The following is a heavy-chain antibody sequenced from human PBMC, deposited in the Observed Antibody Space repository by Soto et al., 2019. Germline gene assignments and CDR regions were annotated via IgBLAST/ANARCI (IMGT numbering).Heavy chain of an antibody. CDR3: ARDRAETVDRHYFDY. V-gene: IGHV4-31*03. Sequence: SETLSLTCSVSGVSVISGGHYWNWIRQFPGKGLEWIGYIYHSGGGYYNPSLNSRASMSVDTSKNEFSLRLASVTGADTAVYFCARDRAETVDRHYFDYWGQGALVTVSS. D-gene: IGHD3-10*01. J-gene: IGHJ4*02. CDR2: IYHSGGG. CDR1: GVSVISGGHY.